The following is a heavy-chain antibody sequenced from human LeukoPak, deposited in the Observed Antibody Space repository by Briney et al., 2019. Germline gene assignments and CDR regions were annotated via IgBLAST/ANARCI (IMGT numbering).Heavy chain of an antibody. V-gene: IGHV1-2*02. CDR3: AREGTDYGDYDTLDY. CDR2: INPNSGGT. Sequence: ASVKVSCKASGYTFTSYGISWVRQAPGQGLEWMGWINPNSGGTNYAQKFQGRVTMTRDTSISTAYMELSRLRSDDTAVYYCAREGTDYGDYDTLDYRGQGTLVTVSS. CDR1: GYTFTSYG. D-gene: IGHD4-17*01. J-gene: IGHJ4*02.